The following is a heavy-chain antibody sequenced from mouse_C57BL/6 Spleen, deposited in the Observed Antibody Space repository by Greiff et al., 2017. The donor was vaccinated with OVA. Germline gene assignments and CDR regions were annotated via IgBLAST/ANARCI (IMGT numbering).Heavy chain of an antibody. CDR1: GFSLTSYG. D-gene: IGHD1-1*01. CDR3: ARTDYYGSSYVDYYAIDY. V-gene: IGHV2-2*01. J-gene: IGHJ4*01. CDR2: IWSGGST. Sequence: QVQLQQSGPGLVQPSQSLSITCTVSGFSLTSYGVHWVRQSPGKGLEWLGVIWSGGSTDYNAAFITRLSISKDNSKSQVFFKMNSLQADDTAIYYCARTDYYGSSYVDYYAIDYWGQGTSVTVSS.